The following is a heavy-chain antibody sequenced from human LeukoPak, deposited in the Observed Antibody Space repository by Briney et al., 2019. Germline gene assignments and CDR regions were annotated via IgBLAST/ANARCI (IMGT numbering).Heavy chain of an antibody. CDR3: ARDNTGALHAFDI. J-gene: IGHJ3*02. D-gene: IGHD5-18*01. CDR1: GFTFSSYG. CDR2: ISSSSSFI. Sequence: GGSLRLSCAASGFTFSSYGMHWVRQAPGKGLEWVSSISSSSSFIYYADSVKGRFAISRDNAKNSLYLQMNSLRAEDTAVYYCARDNTGALHAFDIWGQGTMVTVSS. V-gene: IGHV3-21*01.